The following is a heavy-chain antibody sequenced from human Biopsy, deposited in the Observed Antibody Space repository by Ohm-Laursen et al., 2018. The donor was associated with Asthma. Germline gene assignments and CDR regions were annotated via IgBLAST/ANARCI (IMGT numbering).Heavy chain of an antibody. Sequence: SLRLSCSASGFTFSSYSMNWVRQAPGMGLEWVSYIRNSSSAIYYADSVKGRFTISRDNAKNSLYLQMNSLRAEDTAVYYCARTFHFWSPYHAEHYQLWGQGTLVTVPS. J-gene: IGHJ1*01. D-gene: IGHD3-3*02. CDR2: IRNSSSAI. CDR1: GFTFSSYS. V-gene: IGHV3-48*04. CDR3: ARTFHFWSPYHAEHYQL.